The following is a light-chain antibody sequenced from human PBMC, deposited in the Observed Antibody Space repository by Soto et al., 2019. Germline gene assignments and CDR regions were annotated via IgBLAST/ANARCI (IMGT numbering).Light chain of an antibody. CDR1: TANFGAGYD. V-gene: IGLV1-40*01. CDR3: QSYVSSLGRYA. Sequence: QSVLTQPPSVSGAPGQRVTSSCTGGTANFGAGYDVLWYQQLPGTAPKLLIYTNTNLPSWVPDLFSGSKSGTAASLAITGLQVEDAAHYYCQSYVSSLGRYAFGARTKVTVL. J-gene: IGLJ1*01. CDR2: TNT.